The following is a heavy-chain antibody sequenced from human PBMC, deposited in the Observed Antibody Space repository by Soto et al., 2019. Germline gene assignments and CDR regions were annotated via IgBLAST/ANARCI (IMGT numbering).Heavy chain of an antibody. D-gene: IGHD3-3*01. CDR2: ISGNGGTT. V-gene: IGHV3-23*01. J-gene: IGHJ4*02. CDR3: AKGKSHTLFGVDTLFDY. Sequence: GGSLRLSCAASGFMFSSYSMSWVRQAPCKWLEWVSHISGNGGTTYYADSVKGRFTISRDNSKKKLYLQMDSLRAEDTAVYYCAKGKSHTLFGVDTLFDYWGQGTLVTVSS. CDR1: GFMFSSYS.